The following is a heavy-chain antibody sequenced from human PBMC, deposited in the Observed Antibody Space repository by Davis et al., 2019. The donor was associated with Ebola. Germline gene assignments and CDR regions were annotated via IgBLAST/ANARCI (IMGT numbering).Heavy chain of an antibody. CDR3: AKSRGSGWFTLDN. Sequence: AASVTVSCKASGYSFNNYAISWVRQAPGQGLEWMGWITSNTGNPMYAQCFTGRVVFSLDTSVSTAYLQISSLEPDDTAVYYCAKSRGSGWFTLDNWGQGTQVTVS. D-gene: IGHD6-19*01. J-gene: IGHJ4*02. CDR2: ITSNTGNP. CDR1: GYSFNNYA. V-gene: IGHV7-4-1*02.